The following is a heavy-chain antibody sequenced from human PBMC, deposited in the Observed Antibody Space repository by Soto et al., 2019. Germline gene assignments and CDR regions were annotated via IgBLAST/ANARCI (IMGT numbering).Heavy chain of an antibody. CDR3: AKAPLETCLSRLCYHLDH. D-gene: IGHD2-8*01. J-gene: IGHJ4*02. CDR1: GFVFSDFA. V-gene: IGHV3-23*01. CDR2: ITGRGSAT. Sequence: EVHLLESGGAFVQPGGSLRLSCAASGFVFSDFAMTWVRQSPGKRLEWVAGITGRGSATYHADSVKGRFTISRDNSKETLFLQMDSLRGEDTAIYYCAKAPLETCLSRLCYHLDHWGQGTLVTVSS.